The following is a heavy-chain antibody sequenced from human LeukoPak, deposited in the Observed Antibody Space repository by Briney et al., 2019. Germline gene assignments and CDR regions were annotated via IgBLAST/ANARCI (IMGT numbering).Heavy chain of an antibody. D-gene: IGHD3-22*01. CDR1: GFTVSSNY. V-gene: IGHV3-66*01. Sequence: GGSLRLSCAASGFTVSSNYMSWVRQAPGKGLECVSVIYSGGSTYYADSVKGRFTISRDNSKNTLYLQMNSLRAEDTAVYYCARGQRLSRITMIVAPFDYWGQGTLVTVSS. CDR2: IYSGGST. J-gene: IGHJ4*02. CDR3: ARGQRLSRITMIVAPFDY.